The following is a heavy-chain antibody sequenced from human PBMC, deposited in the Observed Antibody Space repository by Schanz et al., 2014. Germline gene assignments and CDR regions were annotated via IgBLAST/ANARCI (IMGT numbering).Heavy chain of an antibody. D-gene: IGHD3-16*02. CDR2: INAHTGNT. CDR1: GYTFTSYY. V-gene: IGHV1-2*02. J-gene: IGHJ3*02. Sequence: QVQLVQSGAEVKKPGASVKVSCKASGYTFTSYYMHWVRQAPGQGPELMGWINAHTGNTQYAQKFQGRVSMTRDTVTTTVHLELTRLRTDDTAIYYCARVHSATYRYNSPGAFDIWGQGTRVTVSS. CDR3: ARVHSATYRYNSPGAFDI.